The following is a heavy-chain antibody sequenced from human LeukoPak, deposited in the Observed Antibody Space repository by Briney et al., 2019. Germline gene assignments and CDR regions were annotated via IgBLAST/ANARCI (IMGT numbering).Heavy chain of an antibody. V-gene: IGHV3-30*18. J-gene: IGHJ4*02. CDR3: AKDRGLFGGSRYYFDY. CDR2: ISYDGSNK. Sequence: GRSLRLSCAASGFTFSSYGMHWVRQAPGKGLEWVAVISYDGSNKYYADSVKGRFTISRDNSKNTLYLQMNSLRAEDTAVYYCAKDRGLFGGSRYYFDYWGQGSLVTVSS. CDR1: GFTFSSYG. D-gene: IGHD3-3*01.